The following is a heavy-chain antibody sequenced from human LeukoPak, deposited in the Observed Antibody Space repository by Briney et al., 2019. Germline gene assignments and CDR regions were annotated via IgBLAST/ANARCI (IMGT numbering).Heavy chain of an antibody. D-gene: IGHD2-2*02. J-gene: IGHJ4*02. CDR1: GGPFIDYY. V-gene: IGHV4-34*01. CDR3: ARVGGRGIVVVPAAIRRIFFDY. CDR2: INHSGRT. Sequence: PSETLSLTCAVYGGPFIDYYWSWIRQPPGKGLEWIGEINHSGRTNYNPSLKSRVTISVDTSKNQFSLKLSSVTAADTAVYYCARVGGRGIVVVPAAIRRIFFDYWGQGTLVTVSS.